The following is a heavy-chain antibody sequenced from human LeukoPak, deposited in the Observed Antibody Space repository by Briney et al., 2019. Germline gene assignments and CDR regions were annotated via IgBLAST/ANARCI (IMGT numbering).Heavy chain of an antibody. CDR1: GGSFSSYA. CDR3: ARGHVLRFLEWLPKPDAFDI. V-gene: IGHV1-69*13. Sequence: ASVKVSCKVSGGSFSSYAISWVRQAPGQGLEWMGGIIPIFGTANYAQKFQGRVTITADESTSTAYMELSSLRSEDTAVYYCARGHVLRFLEWLPKPDAFDIWGQGTMVTVSS. CDR2: IIPIFGTA. J-gene: IGHJ3*02. D-gene: IGHD3-3*01.